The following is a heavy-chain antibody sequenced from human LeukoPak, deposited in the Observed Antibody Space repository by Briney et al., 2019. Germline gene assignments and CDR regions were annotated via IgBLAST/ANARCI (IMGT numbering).Heavy chain of an antibody. D-gene: IGHD2-15*01. V-gene: IGHV3-33*03. Sequence: GGSLRLSCAASGFTFSSYGMHWVRQAPGKGLEWVALIWYDGSNKSYVDSVKGRFTISRDNAKNSLYLQMISLRAEDTAVYYCASGSGGSYYFDYWGQGTLVTFSS. CDR2: IWYDGSNK. CDR1: GFTFSSYG. CDR3: ASGSGGSYYFDY. J-gene: IGHJ4*02.